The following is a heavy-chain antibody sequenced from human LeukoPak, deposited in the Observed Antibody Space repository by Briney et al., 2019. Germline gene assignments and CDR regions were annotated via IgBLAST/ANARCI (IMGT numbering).Heavy chain of an antibody. Sequence: GASVKVSCKASGGTFSSYAISWVRQAPGQGLEWMGGIIPIFGTANYAQKFQGRVTITADKSTSTAYMELSSLRSEDTAVYYCTLRFLEWLDEGYFDLWGRGTLVTVSS. V-gene: IGHV1-69*06. D-gene: IGHD3-3*01. CDR2: IIPIFGTA. J-gene: IGHJ2*01. CDR1: GGTFSSYA. CDR3: TLRFLEWLDEGYFDL.